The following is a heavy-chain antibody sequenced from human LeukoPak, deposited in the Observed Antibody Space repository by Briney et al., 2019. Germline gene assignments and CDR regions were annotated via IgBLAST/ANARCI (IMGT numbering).Heavy chain of an antibody. CDR2: INPKSGGT. Sequence: ASVKVSCKASGYTFTDYYMHWVRQAPGQGLEWMGWINPKSGGTNYAQEFQGRVTMSRDTSISTAYMELNRLTSDDTAVYYCARDPQPAADEAFDIWGQGTMVTVSS. CDR1: GYTFTDYY. CDR3: ARDPQPAADEAFDI. D-gene: IGHD2-2*01. J-gene: IGHJ3*02. V-gene: IGHV1-2*02.